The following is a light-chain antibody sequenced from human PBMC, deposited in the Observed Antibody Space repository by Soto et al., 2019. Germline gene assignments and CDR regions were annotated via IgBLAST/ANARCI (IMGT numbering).Light chain of an antibody. Sequence: RLTKSPSSLSASVGDTVTISCRASQDISTYLAWYQHKPGKAPTLLIFGASSLHNGVPPRFAGSGSGSEFTLTINRLQPDDFATYYCQHYTLYSAPFGQGTRV. CDR3: QHYTLYSAP. V-gene: IGKV1-5*01. J-gene: IGKJ5*01. CDR1: QDISTY. CDR2: GAS.